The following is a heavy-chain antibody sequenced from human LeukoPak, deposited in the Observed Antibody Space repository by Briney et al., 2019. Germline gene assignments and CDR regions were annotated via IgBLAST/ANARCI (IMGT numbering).Heavy chain of an antibody. CDR3: ARMEWLRLPDFDY. V-gene: IGHV1-18*01. D-gene: IGHD5-12*01. CDR2: ISAENGNT. CDR1: GYTFTSYG. J-gene: IGHJ4*02. Sequence: GASVKLCCKASGYTFTSYGYTCERQAPGQGLEWMGWISAENGNTNYAQRLKGRVTMTTDTSTSTAYMELRSLRYDDTAVYYCARMEWLRLPDFDYWGQGNLVTVSS.